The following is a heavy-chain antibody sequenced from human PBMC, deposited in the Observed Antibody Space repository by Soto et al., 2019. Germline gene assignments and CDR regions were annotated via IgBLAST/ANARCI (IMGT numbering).Heavy chain of an antibody. V-gene: IGHV5-10-1*01. D-gene: IGHD2-8*01. CDR1: GYSFTNHW. CDR2: IDLSDSYT. CDR3: ARHATRRFSNAHFDP. Sequence: EVQLLQSGAEVKKSGESLRISCKGSGYSFTNHWISWVRQMPGQGLEWMGRIDLSDSYTYYSPSFQDHVTISADKSIRTAYLQWNSLKASDTAMYYCARHATRRFSNAHFDPWGQGTLVSVSS. J-gene: IGHJ5*02.